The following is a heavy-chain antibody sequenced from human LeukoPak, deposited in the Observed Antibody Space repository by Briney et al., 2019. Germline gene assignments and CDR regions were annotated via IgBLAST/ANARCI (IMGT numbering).Heavy chain of an antibody. Sequence: GGTLRLSCAASGFTFSSYWMHWVRQAPGKGPVWVSRINSDGRITSYADSVKRRFTISRDNAKNTLHLQMNSLRADDAAVYSCPRVGVPQYVCDLWGQGTWVTVSS. CDR2: INSDGRIT. V-gene: IGHV3-74*01. D-gene: IGHD2-2*01. CDR3: PRVGVPQYVCDL. CDR1: GFTFSSYW. J-gene: IGHJ3*01.